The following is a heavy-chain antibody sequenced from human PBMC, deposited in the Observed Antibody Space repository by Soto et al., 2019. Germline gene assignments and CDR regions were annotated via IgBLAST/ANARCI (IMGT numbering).Heavy chain of an antibody. D-gene: IGHD6-19*01. V-gene: IGHV1-46*01. J-gene: IGHJ4*02. Sequence: QVQLVQSGAEVKKPGASVKASCKASGYTFTSYYMHWVRQAPGQGLETMGIINPSGGSTSYAQKFQGRVTMTRDTSTSTVYMELSSLRSEDTAVYSCARALRQQWLAYHFDYWGQGTLVTVSS. CDR3: ARALRQQWLAYHFDY. CDR2: INPSGGST. CDR1: GYTFTSYY.